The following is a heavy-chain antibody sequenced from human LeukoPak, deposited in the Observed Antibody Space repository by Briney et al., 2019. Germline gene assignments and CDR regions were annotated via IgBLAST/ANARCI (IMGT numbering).Heavy chain of an antibody. CDR2: INHSGST. J-gene: IGHJ5*02. D-gene: IGHD3-3*01. V-gene: IGHV4-34*01. Sequence: SETLSLTCAVYGGSFSGYYWSWIRQPLGKGLEWIGEINHSGSTNYNPSLKSRVTISVDTSKNQFSLKLSSVTAADTAVYYCAREPLGYDFWSGYHENWFDPWGQGTLVTVSS. CDR1: GGSFSGYY. CDR3: AREPLGYDFWSGYHENWFDP.